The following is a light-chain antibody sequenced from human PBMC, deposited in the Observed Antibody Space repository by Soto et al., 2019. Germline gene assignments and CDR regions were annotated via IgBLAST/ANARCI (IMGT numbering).Light chain of an antibody. CDR3: QQYHSYSWT. J-gene: IGKJ1*01. CDR1: QSISIW. CDR2: DAS. V-gene: IGKV1-5*01. Sequence: DIQMTQSPTTLPASVGDRVTITFRASQSISIWLAWYQQKPGKAPKLLIYDASSLESGVPSRFSGSGSGTEFTLTITSLQPDDFATYYCQQYHSYSWTFGQGTKVDIK.